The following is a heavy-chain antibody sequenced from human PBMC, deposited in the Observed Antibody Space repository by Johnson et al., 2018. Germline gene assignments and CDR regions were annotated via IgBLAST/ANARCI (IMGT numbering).Heavy chain of an antibody. CDR2: ISYDGSNK. V-gene: IGHV3-30-3*01. J-gene: IGHJ6*03. Sequence: QVQLVQSGGGVVQPGRSLRLSCAASGFTFSNYAMHWVRQAPGKGLEWVAVISYDGSNKYYADSVKGRFTISRDNSKNTLYLQMNSRRAEDTAVYYCARGQNYYMDVWGKGTTVTVSS. CDR1: GFTFSNYA. CDR3: ARGQNYYMDV.